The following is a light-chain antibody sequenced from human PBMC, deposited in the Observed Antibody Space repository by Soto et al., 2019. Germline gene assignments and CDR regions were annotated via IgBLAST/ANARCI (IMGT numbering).Light chain of an antibody. Sequence: DIQMTQSPSTLSAFVGDSVTITCRASQSISKWLAWYQQKPGKAPKLLIYDASNLESGVPSRFSSSGSGTEFTLTISSLQPDDLATYYCQQYDSYSPYTFGQGTKLEIK. V-gene: IGKV1-5*01. CDR1: QSISKW. J-gene: IGKJ2*01. CDR3: QQYDSYSPYT. CDR2: DAS.